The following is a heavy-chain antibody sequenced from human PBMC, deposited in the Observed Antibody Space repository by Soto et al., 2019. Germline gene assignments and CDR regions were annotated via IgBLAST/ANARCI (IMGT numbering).Heavy chain of an antibody. Sequence: GESRKISCKGSGYSFTSYWISWVRQMPGKGLEWMGRIDPSDSYTNYSPSFQGHVTISADKSISTAYLQWSSLKASDTAMYYCARRRYSSSWYHYGYFQHWGQGTLVTVSS. D-gene: IGHD6-13*01. CDR1: GYSFTSYW. CDR2: IDPSDSYT. J-gene: IGHJ1*01. V-gene: IGHV5-10-1*01. CDR3: ARRRYSSSWYHYGYFQH.